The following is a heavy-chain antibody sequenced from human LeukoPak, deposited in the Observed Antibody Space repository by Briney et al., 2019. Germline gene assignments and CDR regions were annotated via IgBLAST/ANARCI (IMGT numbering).Heavy chain of an antibody. D-gene: IGHD4-11*01. Sequence: PSETLSLTCSVSGGSISSSRSYWGWIRQTPGKGLEWVGSIYYNGDTYYNPSFKSRVSMSVDTSKNQFSLKLSSVTAADTAVYYCARDGLDYSNYNWFDPWGQGTLVTVSS. V-gene: IGHV4-39*07. J-gene: IGHJ5*02. CDR2: IYYNGDT. CDR1: GGSISSSRSY. CDR3: ARDGLDYSNYNWFDP.